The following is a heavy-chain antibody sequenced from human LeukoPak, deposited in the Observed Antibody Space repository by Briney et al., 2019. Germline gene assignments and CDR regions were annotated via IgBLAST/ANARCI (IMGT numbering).Heavy chain of an antibody. CDR2: IYYSGST. Sequence: PSETLSLTCTVSGGSISSSSYYWGWIRLPPGKGLEWIGSIYYSGSTYYNPSLKSRVTISVDTSKNQFSLKLSSVTAADTAVYYCAGQSYYYDSSGSYYYMDVWGKGTTVTVSS. D-gene: IGHD3-22*01. CDR1: GGSISSSSYY. CDR3: AGQSYYYDSSGSYYYMDV. V-gene: IGHV4-39*01. J-gene: IGHJ6*03.